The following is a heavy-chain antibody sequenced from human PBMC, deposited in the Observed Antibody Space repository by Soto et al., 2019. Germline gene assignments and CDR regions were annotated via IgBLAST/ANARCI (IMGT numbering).Heavy chain of an antibody. V-gene: IGHV4-38-2*02. J-gene: IGHJ4*02. CDR3: ARDELLYYFDF. D-gene: IGHD1-7*01. CDR1: GYSIRSGYY. CDR2: IYRSGKT. Sequence: SETLSLTCAVSGYSIRSGYYWGWIRQAPGKGLEWIGSIYRSGKTYYSPSLQSRVTISVDTSKNQFSLKLSSVTAADTAVYFCARDELLYYFDFWGRGTLVTVAS.